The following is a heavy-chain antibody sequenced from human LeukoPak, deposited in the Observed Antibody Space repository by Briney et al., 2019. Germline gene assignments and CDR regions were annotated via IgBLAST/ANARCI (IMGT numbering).Heavy chain of an antibody. V-gene: IGHV5-51*01. CDR1: GYSFTTYW. CDR3: ARADIGQLHQDFDY. D-gene: IGHD2-15*01. J-gene: IGHJ4*02. Sequence: GESLKISCKGSGYSFTTYWIGWVRQMPVRGLEWMGSIYPGDSDTKYSPSFQGQVTISVDKSTNTAYLQWTSLKTSDTAMYYCARADIGQLHQDFDYWGQGTLVTVSS. CDR2: IYPGDSDT.